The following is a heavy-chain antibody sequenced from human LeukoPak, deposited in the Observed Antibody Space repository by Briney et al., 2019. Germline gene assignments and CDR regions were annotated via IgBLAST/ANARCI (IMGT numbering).Heavy chain of an antibody. J-gene: IGHJ4*02. CDR1: GGSISGYY. CDR2: IYHSGST. D-gene: IGHD2-2*01. Sequence: PSETLSLTCTVSGGSISGYYWNWIRQPPGKGLEWIGYIYHSGSTQYNPSLKSRVTLSVDTSKNQFSLNLTSVTAADTAVYYCARGLGSTSSWGQGTLVTVSS. V-gene: IGHV4-59*01. CDR3: ARGLGSTSS.